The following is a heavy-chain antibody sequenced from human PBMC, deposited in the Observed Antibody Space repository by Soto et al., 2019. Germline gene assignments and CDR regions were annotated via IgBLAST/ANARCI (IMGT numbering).Heavy chain of an antibody. J-gene: IGHJ3*02. CDR2: ISSSGSTI. CDR3: AGGNYYCTNGVCYDAFDI. V-gene: IGHV3-11*01. D-gene: IGHD2-8*01. Sequence: GGSLRLSCAASGFTFSDYYMSWIRQAPGKGLEWVSYISSSGSTIYYADSVKGRFTISRDNAKNSLYLQMNSLRAEDTAVYYCAGGNYYCTNGVCYDAFDIWGQGTMVTVSS. CDR1: GFTFSDYY.